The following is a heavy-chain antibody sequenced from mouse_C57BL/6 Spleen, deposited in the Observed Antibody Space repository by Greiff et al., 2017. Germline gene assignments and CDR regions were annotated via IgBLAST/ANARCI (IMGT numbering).Heavy chain of an antibody. J-gene: IGHJ3*01. V-gene: IGHV1-15*01. D-gene: IGHD1-1*01. Sequence: QVQLKQSGAELVRPGASVTLSCKASGYTFTDYEMHWVKQTPVHGLEWIGAIDPETGGTAYNKKFKGKAILTADKSSSTAYMELRSLTSEDSAVYYCTSITTVVAPFAYWGQGTLVTVSA. CDR2: IDPETGGT. CDR3: TSITTVVAPFAY. CDR1: GYTFTDYE.